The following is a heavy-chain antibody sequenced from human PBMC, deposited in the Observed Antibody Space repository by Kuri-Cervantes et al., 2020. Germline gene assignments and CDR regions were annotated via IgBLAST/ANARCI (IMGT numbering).Heavy chain of an antibody. Sequence: GESLKISCAASGFTFSNYWMTWVRQAPGKGLEWVANIKPDGSEKYYVDSVKGRFTISRDNSKNTLYLQMNSLRAEDTAVYYCARGWNYDILTGYDVYYYYGMDVWGQGTTVTVSS. D-gene: IGHD3-9*01. CDR2: IKPDGSEK. J-gene: IGHJ6*02. CDR3: ARGWNYDILTGYDVYYYYGMDV. CDR1: GFTFSNYW. V-gene: IGHV3-7*01.